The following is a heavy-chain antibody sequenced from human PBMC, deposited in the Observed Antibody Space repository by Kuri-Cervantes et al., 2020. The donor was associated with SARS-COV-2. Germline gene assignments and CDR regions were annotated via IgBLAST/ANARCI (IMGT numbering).Heavy chain of an antibody. J-gene: IGHJ3*02. Sequence: GSLRLSCAVSGYSISSGYYWGWIRQPPGKGLEWIGSIYHSGSTYYNPSLKSRVTISVDTSKNQFSLKLSSVTAADTAVYYCAGDQDIVVVVAATPGRGAFDIWGQGTMVTVSS. V-gene: IGHV4-38-2*02. CDR3: AGDQDIVVVVAATPGRGAFDI. CDR2: IYHSGST. CDR1: GYSISSGYY. D-gene: IGHD2-15*01.